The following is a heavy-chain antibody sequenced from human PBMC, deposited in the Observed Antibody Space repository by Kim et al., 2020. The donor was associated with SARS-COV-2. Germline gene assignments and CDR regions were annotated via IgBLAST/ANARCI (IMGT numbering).Heavy chain of an antibody. V-gene: IGHV3-21*04. CDR1: GFSFSSFS. Sequence: GGSLRLSCAASGFSFSSFSISWIRQTPGKGLEWVSSISNSGGSTYHADSVKGRFTISRDNANNSVFLHMNSLRAEDTAVYYCARGEYGSGSRYLFDYWG. CDR2: ISNSGGST. D-gene: IGHD3-10*01. CDR3: ARGEYGSGSRYLFDY. J-gene: IGHJ4*01.